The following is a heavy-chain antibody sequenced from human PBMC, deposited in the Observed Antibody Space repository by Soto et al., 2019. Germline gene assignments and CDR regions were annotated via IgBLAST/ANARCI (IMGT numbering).Heavy chain of an antibody. CDR2: ISSSSSYI. CDR3: ARDGGGYSSSWSALDV. V-gene: IGHV3-21*01. J-gene: IGHJ6*02. Sequence: GGSLRLSCAASGFTFSSYSMHWVRQAPGKGLEWVSSISSSSSYIYYADSVKGRFTISRDNAKNSLYLQMNSLRAQDTAVYYCARDGGGYSSSWSALDVWGQGTTVTVSS. CDR1: GFTFSSYS. D-gene: IGHD6-13*01.